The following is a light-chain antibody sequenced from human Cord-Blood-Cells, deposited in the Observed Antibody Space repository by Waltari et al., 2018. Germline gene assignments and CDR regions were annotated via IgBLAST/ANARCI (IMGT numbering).Light chain of an antibody. V-gene: IGKV3-20*01. CDR2: GAS. J-gene: IGKJ4*01. CDR1: QSLSSSY. Sequence: EIVLTQSPGTLSLSPGARANLSCRASQSLSSSYLAWYQQKPGQAPRLLIYGASSRATGIPDRFSGSGSGTDFTLTISRLEPEDFAVYYCQQYGSSPLTFGGGTKVEIK. CDR3: QQYGSSPLT.